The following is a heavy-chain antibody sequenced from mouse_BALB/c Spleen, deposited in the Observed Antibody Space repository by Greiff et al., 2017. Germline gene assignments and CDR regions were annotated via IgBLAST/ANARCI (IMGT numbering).Heavy chain of an antibody. CDR1: GYSFTDYI. V-gene: IGHV1-39*01. J-gene: IGHJ3*01. CDR3: ARSAYGYDGAY. Sequence: VQLKQTGPELVKPGASVKISCKASGYSFTDYIMLWVKQSHGKSLEWIGNINPYYGSTSYNLKFKGKATLTVDKSSSTAYMQLNSLTSEDSAVYYCARSAYGYDGAYWGQGTLVTVSA. D-gene: IGHD2-2*01. CDR2: INPYYGST.